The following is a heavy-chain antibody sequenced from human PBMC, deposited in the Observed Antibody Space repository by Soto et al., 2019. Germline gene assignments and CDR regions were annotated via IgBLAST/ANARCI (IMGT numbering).Heavy chain of an antibody. V-gene: IGHV1-18*01. Sequence: ASVKVSCKASGYTFTSYGISWVRQAPGQGLEWMGWISAYNGNTNYAQKLQGRVTMTTDTSTSTAYMELRSLRSDDTAVYYCGGVSERQLRFLGWFFYWFASSAQGSLVPVSS. D-gene: IGHD3-3*01. J-gene: IGHJ5*01. CDR2: ISAYNGNT. CDR1: GYTFTSYG. CDR3: GGVSERQLRFLGWFFYWFAS.